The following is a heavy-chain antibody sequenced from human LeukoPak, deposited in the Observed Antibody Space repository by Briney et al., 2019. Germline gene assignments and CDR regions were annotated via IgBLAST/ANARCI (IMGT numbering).Heavy chain of an antibody. Sequence: SETLSLTCTVSGGSISSYYWSRTRQPPGKGLEWIGYIYSSGSTNYNPSLMSRVTISVNTSKNQFSLKLSSVTAADTAVYYCARDYGSGSSQIFDYWGQGTLVTVSS. J-gene: IGHJ4*02. CDR3: ARDYGSGSSQIFDY. D-gene: IGHD3-10*01. CDR1: GGSISSYY. CDR2: IYSSGST. V-gene: IGHV4-59*01.